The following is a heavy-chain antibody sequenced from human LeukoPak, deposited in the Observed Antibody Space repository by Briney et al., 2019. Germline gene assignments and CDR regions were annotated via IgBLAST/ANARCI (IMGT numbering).Heavy chain of an antibody. CDR3: ARGSGTNFWSGYYTGFDY. V-gene: IGHV3-11*04. CDR1: GFTFSDYY. J-gene: IGHJ4*02. CDR2: ISSSGSTI. D-gene: IGHD3-3*01. Sequence: PGGSLRLSCAAPGFTFSDYYMSWIRQAPGKGLEWVSYISSSGSTIYYADSVKGRFTISRDNAKNSPYLQMNSLRAEDTAVYYCARGSGTNFWSGYYTGFDYWGQGTLVTVSS.